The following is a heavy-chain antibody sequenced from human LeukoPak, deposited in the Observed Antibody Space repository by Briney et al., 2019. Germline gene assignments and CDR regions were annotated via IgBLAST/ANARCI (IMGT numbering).Heavy chain of an antibody. CDR3: ARKGVAVASFDY. D-gene: IGHD6-19*01. Sequence: SETLSLTCAVSGYSISSGYYWGWIRQPPGKGLEWIGSIYHSGSTYYNPSLKSRVTISVDTSKNQFSLKLSFVTAADTAVYYCARKGVAVASFDYWGQGTLVTVSS. CDR1: GYSISSGYY. CDR2: IYHSGST. V-gene: IGHV4-38-2*01. J-gene: IGHJ4*02.